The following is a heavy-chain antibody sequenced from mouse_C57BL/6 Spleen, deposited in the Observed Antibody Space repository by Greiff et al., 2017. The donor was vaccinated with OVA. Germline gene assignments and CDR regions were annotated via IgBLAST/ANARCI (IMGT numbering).Heavy chain of an antibody. V-gene: IGHV3-6*01. Sequence: EVQLQESGPGLVKPSQSLSLTCSVTGYSITSGYYWNWIRQFPGNKLEWMGYISYDGSNNYNPSLKNRISITRDTSKNQFFLKLNSVTTEDTATYYCASPFYYDYDGGPYYYAMDYWGQGTSVTVSS. J-gene: IGHJ4*01. D-gene: IGHD2-4*01. CDR2: ISYDGSN. CDR3: ASPFYYDYDGGPYYYAMDY. CDR1: GYSITSGYY.